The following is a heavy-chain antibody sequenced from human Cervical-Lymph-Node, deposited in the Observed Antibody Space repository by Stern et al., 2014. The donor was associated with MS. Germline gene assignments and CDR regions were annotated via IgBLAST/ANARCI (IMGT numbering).Heavy chain of an antibody. CDR2: ITSAGTM. Sequence: QMQLVQSGGGLVKPGGSLSLSCSASGFTFSDYYMAWIRQAPGQGLEWISYITSAGTMYYADSVKGRFTISRDNAKNSLNLQMNSLRAEDTAIYYCARASYYGSGSHAYYWGQGTLVTVSS. J-gene: IGHJ4*02. D-gene: IGHD3-10*01. V-gene: IGHV3-11*01. CDR3: ARASYYGSGSHAYY. CDR1: GFTFSDYY.